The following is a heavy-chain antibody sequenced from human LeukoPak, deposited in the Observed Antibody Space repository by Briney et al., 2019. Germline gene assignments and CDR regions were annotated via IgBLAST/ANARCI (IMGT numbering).Heavy chain of an antibody. Sequence: ASVKVSCKAPGYTFTSYYMHWVRQAPGQGLEWMGIINPSGGSTSYAQKFQGRVTMTRDTSASTVYMELSSLRSEDTAVYYCARDTYSYGLFDYWGQGTLVTVSS. V-gene: IGHV1-46*01. CDR1: GYTFTSYY. CDR2: INPSGGST. CDR3: ARDTYSYGLFDY. D-gene: IGHD5-18*01. J-gene: IGHJ4*02.